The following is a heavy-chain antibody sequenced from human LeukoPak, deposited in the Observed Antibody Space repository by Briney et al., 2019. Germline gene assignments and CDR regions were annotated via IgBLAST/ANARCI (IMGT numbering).Heavy chain of an antibody. CDR1: GYTFTGYY. CDR3: ARETSNRSYYDCVWGSYRPIYFDY. V-gene: IGHV1-2*02. CDR2: INPNSGGT. D-gene: IGHD3-16*02. Sequence: ASVKVSCKASGYTFTGYYMHWVRQAPGQGLEWMGWINPNSGGTNYAQKFQGRVTMTRDTSISTAYMELSRLRSDDTAVYYCARETSNRSYYDCVWGSYRPIYFDYWGQGTLVTVSS. J-gene: IGHJ4*02.